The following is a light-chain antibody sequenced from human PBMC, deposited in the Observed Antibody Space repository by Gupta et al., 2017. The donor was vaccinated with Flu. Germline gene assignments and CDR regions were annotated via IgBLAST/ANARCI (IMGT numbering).Light chain of an antibody. V-gene: IGKV1-27*01. Sequence: SLAASVGDRVTITRRVSQGSRSYLNRRRQKAGRFPNILIYSASSLQSGVPSRFSGSSSGTDFTLTINSLQPEDVATYYGQRSYNAPPITFGQGTRLEIK. CDR1: QGSRSY. CDR3: QRSYNAPPIT. CDR2: SAS. J-gene: IGKJ5*01.